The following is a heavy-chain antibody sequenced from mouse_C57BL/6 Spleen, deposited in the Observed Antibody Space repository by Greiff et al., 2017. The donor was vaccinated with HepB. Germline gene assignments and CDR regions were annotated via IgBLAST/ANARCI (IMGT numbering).Heavy chain of an antibody. Sequence: VQLQQSGAELVRPGSSVKLSCKASGYTFTSYWMHWVKQRPIQGLEWIGNIDPSDSETHYNQKFKDKATLTVDKSSSTAYMQLSSLTSEDSAVYYCARYSSGYLFDYWGQGTTLTVSS. V-gene: IGHV1-52*01. J-gene: IGHJ2*01. CDR3: ARYSSGYLFDY. D-gene: IGHD3-2*02. CDR2: IDPSDSET. CDR1: GYTFTSYW.